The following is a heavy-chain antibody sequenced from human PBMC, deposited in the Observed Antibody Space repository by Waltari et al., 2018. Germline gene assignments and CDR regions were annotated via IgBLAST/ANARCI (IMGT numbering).Heavy chain of an antibody. V-gene: IGHV3-23*04. Sequence: EVQLVESGGGLVQPGGSLRLSCAASGFTFSSYAMSWVRRAPGKGLEWVSAISGSGGSTYYADSVKGRFTISRDNSKNTLYLQMNSLRAEDTAVYYCAILTRQYSSGSNYWGQGTLVTVSS. D-gene: IGHD6-19*01. CDR2: ISGSGGST. CDR3: AILTRQYSSGSNY. CDR1: GFTFSSYA. J-gene: IGHJ4*02.